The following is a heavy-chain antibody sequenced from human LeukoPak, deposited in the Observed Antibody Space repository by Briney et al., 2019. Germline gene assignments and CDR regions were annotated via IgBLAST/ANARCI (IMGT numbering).Heavy chain of an antibody. J-gene: IGHJ4*02. CDR2: IYYSGST. V-gene: IGHV4-59*01. CDR3: ARDRTVVGIDY. Sequence: PSETLSLTCTVSGGSISSYYWSWIRQPPGKGLEWIGYIYYSGSTNYNPSLKSRVTISVDTSKNQFSLKLSSVTAADTAVYYCARDRTVVGIDYWGQGTLVTVSS. CDR1: GGSISSYY. D-gene: IGHD3-22*01.